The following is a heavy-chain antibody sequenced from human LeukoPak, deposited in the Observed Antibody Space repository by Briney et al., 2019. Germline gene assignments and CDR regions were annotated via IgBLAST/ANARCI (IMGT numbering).Heavy chain of an antibody. V-gene: IGHV4-59*01. CDR2: IYYSGST. Sequence: SETLSLTCTVSGGSISSYYWSWIRQPPGKGLEWIGYIYYSGSTNYNPSLKSRATISVDTSKNQFSLKLSSVTAADTAVYYCARADSSSWSSFDYWGQGTLVTVSS. CDR1: GGSISSYY. D-gene: IGHD6-13*01. CDR3: ARADSSSWSSFDY. J-gene: IGHJ4*02.